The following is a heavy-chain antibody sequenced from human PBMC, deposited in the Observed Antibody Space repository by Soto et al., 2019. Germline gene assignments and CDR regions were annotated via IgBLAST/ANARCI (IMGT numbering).Heavy chain of an antibody. CDR1: GFAVRNAY. CDR3: STLLRPRDY. V-gene: IGHV3-15*01. Sequence: EVQLVQSGGGLVKPGGSLRLSCAASGFAVRNAYMNWVRQAPGKGPEWVARIISNADGGTREYVAPVKGRFTISRDDSENTLYLQMNSLTTEDTAVYYCSTLLRPRDYWGQGTLVTVSS. CDR2: IISNADGGTR. D-gene: IGHD6-6*01. J-gene: IGHJ4*02.